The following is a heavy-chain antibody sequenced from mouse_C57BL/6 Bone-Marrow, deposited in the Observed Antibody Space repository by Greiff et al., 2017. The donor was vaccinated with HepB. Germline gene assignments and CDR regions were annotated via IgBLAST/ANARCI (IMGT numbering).Heavy chain of an antibody. CDR1: GYTFTSYW. V-gene: IGHV1-72*01. Sequence: QVQLQQPGAELVKPGASVKLSCKASGYTFTSYWIHWVKQRPGRGLEWIGRIDPNSGGTKYNEKFKSKATLTVDKPSSTAYMQLSSLTSEDSAVYYCARGTTVVATFHWYFDVWGTGTTVTVSS. CDR3: ARGTTVVATFHWYFDV. J-gene: IGHJ1*03. D-gene: IGHD1-1*01. CDR2: IDPNSGGT.